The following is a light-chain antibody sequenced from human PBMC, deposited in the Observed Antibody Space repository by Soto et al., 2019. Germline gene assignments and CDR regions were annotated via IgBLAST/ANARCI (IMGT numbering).Light chain of an antibody. CDR3: QQSHTTPWT. J-gene: IGKJ1*01. Sequence: DIQMTQSPSSLSASVGDRVTITCRASQPIINYLNWYQQKSGRAPKLLIYGTSKLYSGVPSRFSGSGSATDFSLTISSLHPEDFATYTCQQSHTTPWTFGRGT. CDR2: GTS. V-gene: IGKV1-39*01. CDR1: QPIINY.